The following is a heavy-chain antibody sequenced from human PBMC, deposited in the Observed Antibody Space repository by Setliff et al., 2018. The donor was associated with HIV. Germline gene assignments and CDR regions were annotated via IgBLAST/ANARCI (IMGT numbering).Heavy chain of an antibody. CDR3: ARDYLYYNLYNGSPVYGMDV. Sequence: GSLRLSCATSGFPFRNYKFNWVRQAPGRGLEWVSSISIGSGGAIDYADSVQGRFTISRDNSKNSLYLQMNSLRVEDTAVYYCARDYLYYNLYNGSPVYGMDVWGQGTTVTVSS. CDR2: ISIGSGGAI. CDR1: GFPFRNYK. J-gene: IGHJ6*02. D-gene: IGHD3-3*01. V-gene: IGHV3-48*03.